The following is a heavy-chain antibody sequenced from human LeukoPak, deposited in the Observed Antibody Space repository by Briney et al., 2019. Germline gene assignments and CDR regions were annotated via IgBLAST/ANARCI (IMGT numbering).Heavy chain of an antibody. V-gene: IGHV3-21*01. Sequence: PGGSLRLSCAASGFTFSSYSMNWVRQAPRKGLEWVSSISSSSSYIYYADSVKGRFTISRDNAKNSLYLQMNSLRAEDTAVYYCARDGSGRADLAKIFDYWGQGTLVTVSS. J-gene: IGHJ4*02. D-gene: IGHD5-12*01. CDR3: ARDGSGRADLAKIFDY. CDR1: GFTFSSYS. CDR2: ISSSSSYI.